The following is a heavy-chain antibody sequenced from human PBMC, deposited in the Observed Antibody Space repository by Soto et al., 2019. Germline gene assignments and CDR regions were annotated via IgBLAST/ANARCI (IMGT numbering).Heavy chain of an antibody. CDR2: ISSTGTYI. J-gene: IGHJ3*02. Sequence: EVQLVESGGGLVKPGGSLRLSCAASGFTFSSYSMNWVRQAPGKGLEWVSSISSTGTYIYYADSVKGRFTVSRDNAKNSLYVQMNSLRAEDTAVYYCARGHSESYQAHDAFDIWGQGTMVTVSS. V-gene: IGHV3-21*01. CDR1: GFTFSSYS. D-gene: IGHD1-26*01. CDR3: ARGHSESYQAHDAFDI.